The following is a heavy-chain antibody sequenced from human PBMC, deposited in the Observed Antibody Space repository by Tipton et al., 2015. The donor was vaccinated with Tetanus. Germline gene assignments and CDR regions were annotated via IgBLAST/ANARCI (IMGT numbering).Heavy chain of an antibody. CDR3: ARDRGDFIYYGMDV. CDR1: GYTFTGYY. V-gene: IGHV1-2*02. D-gene: IGHD2-21*01. J-gene: IGHJ6*02. Sequence: QVQLVQSGAEVKKPGASVKVSCKASGYTFTGYYIYWVRQAPGQELEWMGWIDPNSGGTVYAQKFQGRVTMTRDTSISTAYMELNRLSSDDAAVYFCARDRGDFIYYGMDVWGPGTTVTVSS. CDR2: IDPNSGGT.